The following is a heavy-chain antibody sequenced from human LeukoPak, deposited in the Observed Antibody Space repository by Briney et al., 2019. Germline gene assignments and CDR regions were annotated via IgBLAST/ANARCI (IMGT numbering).Heavy chain of an antibody. V-gene: IGHV4-39*01. CDR2: IYNSGNT. J-gene: IGHJ4*02. Sequence: PSETLSLTCTVSGGSISSSSYYWGWIRQPPGKGLEWIGTIYNSGNTYYNPSLKSRVTISVDTSKNQFSLKLSSVTAADTAVYYCARHGYTIFGVARPLDYWGQGTLVTVSS. D-gene: IGHD3-3*01. CDR3: ARHGYTIFGVARPLDY. CDR1: GGSISSSSYY.